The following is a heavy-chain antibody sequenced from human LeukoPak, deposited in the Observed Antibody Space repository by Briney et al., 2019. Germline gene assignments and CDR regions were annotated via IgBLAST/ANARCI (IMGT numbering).Heavy chain of an antibody. J-gene: IGHJ4*02. Sequence: GGSLRLSCTASGFTFGDYAMSWVRQAPGKGLEWVGFIRSKAYGGTTEYAASVKGRFTISRDDSKSIAYLQMNSLKTEDTTVXXXXRDYYDSRDFDYWGQGTLVTVSS. D-gene: IGHD3-22*01. CDR2: IRSKAYGGTT. V-gene: IGHV3-49*04. CDR1: GFTFGDYA. CDR3: XRDYYDSRDFDY.